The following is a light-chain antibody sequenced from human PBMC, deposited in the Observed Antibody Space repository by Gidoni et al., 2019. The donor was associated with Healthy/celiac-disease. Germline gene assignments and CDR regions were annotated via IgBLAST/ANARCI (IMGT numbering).Light chain of an antibody. CDR2: WAS. CDR3: QQYYSTPLT. V-gene: IGKV4-1*01. J-gene: IGKJ4*01. CDR1: QSVLYSSNNKNY. Sequence: DLVMTQSPESLAVSLGERATINCKSSQSVLYSSNNKNYLAWYQQKPGQPPKLLIYWASTRESGVPDRFSGSGSGTDFTLTISSLQAEDVAVYYCQQYYSTPLTFGGGTKVEIK.